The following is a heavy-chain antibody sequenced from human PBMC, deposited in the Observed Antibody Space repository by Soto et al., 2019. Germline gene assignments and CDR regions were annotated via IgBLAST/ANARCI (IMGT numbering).Heavy chain of an antibody. D-gene: IGHD5-18*01. V-gene: IGHV3-7*05. J-gene: IGHJ4*02. CDR2: INADGSVE. Sequence: PGESLRLSCTASGVTFSSYWMSWVRQTPGKGLEWVAHINADGSVENYVDSVKGRFSISRDNAKNSLYLQMNSLRAEDTAVYYCTRWHSRGQATLLTVSS. CDR3: TRWHS. CDR1: GVTFSSYW.